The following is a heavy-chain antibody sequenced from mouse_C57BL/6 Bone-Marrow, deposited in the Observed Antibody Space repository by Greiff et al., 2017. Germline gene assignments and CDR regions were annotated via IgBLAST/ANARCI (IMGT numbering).Heavy chain of an antibody. D-gene: IGHD3-2*02. CDR3: ARAAQATWFAY. CDR2: ISSGSSTI. J-gene: IGHJ3*01. CDR1: GFTFSDYG. V-gene: IGHV5-17*01. Sequence: DVQLVESGGGLVKPGGSLKLSCAASGFTFSDYGMHWVRQAPEKGLEWVAYISSGSSTIYYADTVKGRFTIPRDNAKNTLFLQMTSLRSEDTAMYYCARAAQATWFAYWGQGTLVTVSA.